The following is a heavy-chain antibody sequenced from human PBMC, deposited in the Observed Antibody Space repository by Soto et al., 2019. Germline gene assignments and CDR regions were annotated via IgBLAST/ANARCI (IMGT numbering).Heavy chain of an antibody. CDR2: MNPNSGNT. Sequence: ASVKVSCKASGYTFTSYDINWVRQATGQGLEWMGWMNPNSGNTGYAQKFQGRVTMTRNTSISTAYMELSSLRSEDTAVYYCARVLILLYFDCLFQSPAYCGPGTLVTVSS. CDR3: ARVLILLYFDCLFQSPAY. V-gene: IGHV1-8*01. CDR1: GYTFTSYD. J-gene: IGHJ4*02. D-gene: IGHD3-9*01.